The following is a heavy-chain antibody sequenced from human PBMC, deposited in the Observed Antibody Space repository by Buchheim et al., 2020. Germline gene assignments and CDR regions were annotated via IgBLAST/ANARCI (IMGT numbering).Heavy chain of an antibody. CDR3: VKQGFGIVGASEEFYFDY. Sequence: EVQLVESGGVVVQPGGSLRLSCAASGFTFDDYTMHWVRHAPGKGLEWVSLISWDGGSTYYADSVKGRFTISRDNSKNSLYLQMNSLRTEDTALYYCVKQGFGIVGASEEFYFDYWGQGTL. D-gene: IGHD1-26*01. CDR2: ISWDGGST. J-gene: IGHJ4*02. CDR1: GFTFDDYT. V-gene: IGHV3-43*01.